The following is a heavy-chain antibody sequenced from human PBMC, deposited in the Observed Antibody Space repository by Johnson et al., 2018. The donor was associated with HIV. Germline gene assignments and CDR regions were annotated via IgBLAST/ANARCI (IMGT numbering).Heavy chain of an antibody. V-gene: IGHV3-15*01. J-gene: IGHJ3*02. D-gene: IGHD3-22*01. CDR3: TSERGRYYDSSNDAFDI. CDR1: GFTFSNAW. Sequence: VQLVESGGGLVKPGGSLRLSCAASGFTFSNAWMSWVRQAPGKGLEWVGRIKSKSDGGTTDYAAPVIGRFTISRDDSKNTLYLQMNSLKTEDTAVYYCTSERGRYYDSSNDAFDIWGQGTMVTVSS. CDR2: IKSKSDGGTT.